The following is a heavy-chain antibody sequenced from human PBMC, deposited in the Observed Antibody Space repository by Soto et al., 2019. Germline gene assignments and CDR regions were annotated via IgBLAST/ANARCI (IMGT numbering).Heavy chain of an antibody. CDR2: ISAYNGNT. J-gene: IGHJ3*02. D-gene: IGHD3-22*01. Sequence: ASVKVSCKSSGYTFTSYCISWGRGAPGQGLEWMGWISAYNGNTNDAQKLQGRVTMTTDTSTSTAYMELRSLRSDDTAVYYCAREYYYDSSGSFDAFDIWGQGTMVTVSS. CDR3: AREYYYDSSGSFDAFDI. V-gene: IGHV1-18*04. CDR1: GYTFTSYC.